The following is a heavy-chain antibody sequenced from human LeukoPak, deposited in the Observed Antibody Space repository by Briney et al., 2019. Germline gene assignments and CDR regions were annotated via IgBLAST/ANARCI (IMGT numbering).Heavy chain of an antibody. CDR3: ARPLTTVTTGGGY. CDR1: GFTFSSYG. V-gene: IGHV3-30*03. CDR2: ISYDGSNK. D-gene: IGHD4-17*01. J-gene: IGHJ4*02. Sequence: PGGSLRLSCAASGFTFSSYGMHWVRQAPGKGLEWVAVISYDGSNKYYADSVKGRFTISRDNSKNTLYLQMNSLRAEDTAVYYCARPLTTVTTGGGYWGQGTLVTVSS.